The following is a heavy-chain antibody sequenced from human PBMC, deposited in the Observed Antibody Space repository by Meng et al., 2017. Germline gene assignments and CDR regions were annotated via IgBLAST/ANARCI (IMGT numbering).Heavy chain of an antibody. Sequence: ASVKVSCKASGYTFTGYYMHWVRQAPGQGLEWMGRINPNSGGTNYAQKFQGRVTMTRDTSISTAYMELSRLRSDDTAVYYCALGYRYGAGGDFDYWGQGTLVTVSS. V-gene: IGHV1-2*06. CDR2: INPNSGGT. D-gene: IGHD3-10*01. J-gene: IGHJ4*02. CDR3: ALGYRYGAGGDFDY. CDR1: GYTFTGYY.